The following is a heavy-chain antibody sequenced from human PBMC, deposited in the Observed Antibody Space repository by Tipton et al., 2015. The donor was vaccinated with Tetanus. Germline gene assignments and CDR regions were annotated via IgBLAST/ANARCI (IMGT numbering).Heavy chain of an antibody. V-gene: IGHV4-61*01. CDR1: GGSVRSGSYS. Sequence: PGLVKPSETLSLTCTVSGGSVRSGSYSWNWIRQPPGKGLEWLAYISSSGSTNSDYFLKSRITISRDTSKNQYSLSLSSVTAADTAVYFCARANYDFSMKGPFDSWGQGTLVIVSS. CDR3: ARANYDFSMKGPFDS. D-gene: IGHD3-3*01. CDR2: ISSSGST. J-gene: IGHJ4*02.